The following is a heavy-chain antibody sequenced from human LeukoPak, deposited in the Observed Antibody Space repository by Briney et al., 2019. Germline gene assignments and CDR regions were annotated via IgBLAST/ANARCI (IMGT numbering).Heavy chain of an antibody. Sequence: ASVKVSCRASGYTFTSYGISWVRQAPGQGLEWMGWISAYNNNTIYAQNLQGRLNMTTDTSTSTAYMELRRLRSDDTAMYYCAREGHDTSGYYYPNWFDPWGQGTLVAVSS. V-gene: IGHV1-18*01. D-gene: IGHD3-22*01. J-gene: IGHJ5*02. CDR3: AREGHDTSGYYYPNWFDP. CDR1: GYTFTSYG. CDR2: ISAYNNNT.